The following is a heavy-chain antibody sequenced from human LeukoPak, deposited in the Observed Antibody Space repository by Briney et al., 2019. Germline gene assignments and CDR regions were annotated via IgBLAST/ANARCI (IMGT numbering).Heavy chain of an antibody. V-gene: IGHV4-59*12. CDR3: ARETGGRWPFDY. CDR1: GGSISSYY. J-gene: IGHJ4*02. CDR2: IYYNGNT. D-gene: IGHD2-15*01. Sequence: SGTLSLTCTVSGGSISSYYWSWIRQPPGKGLEWVGYIYYNGNTFYNPSLKSRVTISVGTSKNQFSLKLSSVTAADTAVYYCARETGGRWPFDYWGQGTLVTVSS.